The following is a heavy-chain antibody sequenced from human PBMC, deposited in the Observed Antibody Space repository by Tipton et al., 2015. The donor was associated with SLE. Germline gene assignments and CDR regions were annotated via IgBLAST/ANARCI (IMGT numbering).Heavy chain of an antibody. CDR1: GDSIISGAYY. D-gene: IGHD3-16*01. CDR3: ARVGAASGARYFDP. V-gene: IGHV4-31*03. CDR2: IFYSGST. Sequence: PGLVKPSQTLSLTCTVAGDSIISGAYYWSWVRQHPGRGLEWLAYIFYSGSTYYNPSLKSRLNISVDRSNNQFSLKLTSVTAADTAVYYCARVGAASGARYFDPWGQGMLVTVSS. J-gene: IGHJ5*02.